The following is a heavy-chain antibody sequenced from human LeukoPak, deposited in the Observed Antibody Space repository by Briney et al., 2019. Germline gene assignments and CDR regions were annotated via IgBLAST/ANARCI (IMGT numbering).Heavy chain of an antibody. Sequence: ASVKVSCKASGFTLTNYDINWVRRAPGQGLEWMGWMNPINGNTGYARKFQGRVTMTRDTSISTAYMELRSLTSEDTAIYYCVRDGEGVAISVNFWFDPWGQGTLVTVSS. D-gene: IGHD3-10*01. CDR2: MNPINGNT. J-gene: IGHJ5*02. CDR3: VRDGEGVAISVNFWFDP. V-gene: IGHV1-8*01. CDR1: GFTLTNYD.